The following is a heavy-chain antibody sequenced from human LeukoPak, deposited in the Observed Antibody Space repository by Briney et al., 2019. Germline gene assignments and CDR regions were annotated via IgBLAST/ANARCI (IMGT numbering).Heavy chain of an antibody. D-gene: IGHD1-26*01. CDR1: GYTFTNYG. V-gene: IGHV1-18*01. Sequence: VASVKVSCKASGYTFTNYGISWVRQAPGQGVEWMGWISGYNGNTNYAQKLKGRVTMTTDTSTSTAYMELRSLRSDDTAVYYCARLVGATDLDYWGQGTLVTVSS. CDR3: ARLVGATDLDY. CDR2: ISGYNGNT. J-gene: IGHJ4*02.